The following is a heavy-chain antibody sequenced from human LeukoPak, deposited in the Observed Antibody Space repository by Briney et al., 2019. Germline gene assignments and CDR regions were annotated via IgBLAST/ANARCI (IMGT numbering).Heavy chain of an antibody. Sequence: GGSLRLSCAASGFDFSNYWMSWLRQAPGKGLEWVANMNEDGSEKNYVDSVKGRFTISRDNAQDSLYLQMNSLRAEDTAVYYCARDRGYSNFDYWGQGTLLTVSS. J-gene: IGHJ4*02. D-gene: IGHD4-11*01. V-gene: IGHV3-7*01. CDR2: MNEDGSEK. CDR3: ARDRGYSNFDY. CDR1: GFDFSNYW.